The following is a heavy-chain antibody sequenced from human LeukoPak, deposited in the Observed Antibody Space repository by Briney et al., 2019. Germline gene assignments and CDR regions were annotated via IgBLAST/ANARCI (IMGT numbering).Heavy chain of an antibody. J-gene: IGHJ4*02. CDR2: IRADSDTI. CDR3: ARIAVAGLSFDY. V-gene: IGHV3-48*01. CDR1: GFSFSTYS. D-gene: IGHD6-19*01. Sequence: PGGSLRLSCAASGFSFSTYSMNWVRQAPGKGLEWLAYIRADSDTIYYADSVKGRFTISRDNSKNMLYLQMNSLRAEDTAVYYCARIAVAGLSFDYWGQGTLVTVSS.